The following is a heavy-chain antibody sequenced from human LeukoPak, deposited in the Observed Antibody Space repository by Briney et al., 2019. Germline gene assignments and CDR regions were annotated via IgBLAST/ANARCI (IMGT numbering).Heavy chain of an antibody. CDR1: GFTFSSYA. CDR3: ARDPGDSIGYRGIPAGDY. D-gene: IGHD3-22*01. CDR2: ISYDGSNK. J-gene: IGHJ4*02. Sequence: GGSLRLSCAASGFTFSSYAMHWVRQAPGKGLEWVAVISYDGSNKYYADSVKGRFTISRDNSKNTLYLQMNSLRAEDTAVYYCARDPGDSIGYRGIPAGDYWGQGTLVTVSS. V-gene: IGHV3-30-3*01.